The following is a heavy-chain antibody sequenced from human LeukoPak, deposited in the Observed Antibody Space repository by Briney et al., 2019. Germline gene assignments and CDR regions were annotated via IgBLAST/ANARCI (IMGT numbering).Heavy chain of an antibody. CDR3: AKSTIPNYYDSSGYYYAFDY. Sequence: GGSLRLSCAVSGFTFDDYAMHWVRQAPGKGLEWVSGISWSSGSIGYADSVKGRFTISRDNAKNSLYLQMNSLRAEDTALYYCAKSTIPNYYDSSGYYYAFDYWGQGTLVTVSS. J-gene: IGHJ4*02. CDR2: ISWSSGSI. D-gene: IGHD3-22*01. CDR1: GFTFDDYA. V-gene: IGHV3-9*01.